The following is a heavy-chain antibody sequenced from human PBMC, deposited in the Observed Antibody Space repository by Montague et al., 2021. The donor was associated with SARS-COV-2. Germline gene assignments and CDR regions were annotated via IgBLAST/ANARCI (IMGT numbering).Heavy chain of an antibody. CDR1: GDSLNSGSYY. J-gene: IGHJ6*02. V-gene: IGHV4-61*02. Sequence: TLSLTCSVSGDSLNSGSYYWSWIRQPAGKGLERIGRIYRGGSPNYSPSLKSRVTISGDMSKNQFSLNVSSVTAADTAVYYCTRDPITGTTGTIYNYYGMDVWGQGTTVTVSS. CDR3: TRDPITGTTGTIYNYYGMDV. CDR2: IYRGGSP. D-gene: IGHD1-20*01.